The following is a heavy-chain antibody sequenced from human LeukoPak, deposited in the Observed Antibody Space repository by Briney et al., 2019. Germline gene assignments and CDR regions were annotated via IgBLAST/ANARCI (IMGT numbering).Heavy chain of an antibody. CDR2: GGSGGSR. V-gene: IGHV3-23*01. CDR1: GFTFTNYV. Sequence: GGSLRLSCAASGFTFTNYVMGWVRQAPGKGLEWVSYGGSGGSRYYAESVKGRFTIYRENSKDTLSLQMNSLTAEDTAVYYCAKFRGEQREHYRMDVWGKGTAVTVSS. J-gene: IGHJ6*04. CDR3: AKFRGEQREHYRMDV. D-gene: IGHD1-1*01.